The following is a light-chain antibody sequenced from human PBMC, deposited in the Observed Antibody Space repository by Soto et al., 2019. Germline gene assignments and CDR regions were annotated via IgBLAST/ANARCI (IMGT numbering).Light chain of an antibody. V-gene: IGLV2-8*01. Sequence: QSALTQPPSASGSPGQSVTISCTGTKSDIGVYDFVSWYQHHPGKAPRLIIYEVVQRPSGVPDRFSGSKSGNTASLTVSGLQAGDEADYYCSSYTSSSTVVFGGGTKLTVL. J-gene: IGLJ2*01. CDR2: EVV. CDR3: SSYTSSSTVV. CDR1: KSDIGVYDF.